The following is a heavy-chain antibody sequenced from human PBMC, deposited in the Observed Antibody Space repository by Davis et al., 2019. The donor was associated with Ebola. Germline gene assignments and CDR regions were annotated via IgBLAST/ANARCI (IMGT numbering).Heavy chain of an antibody. CDR2: IYYSGST. CDR1: GGSISSYY. V-gene: IGHV4-59*01. Sequence: PSETLSLTCTVSGGSISSYYWSWIRQPPGKGLEWIGYIYYSGSTNYNPSLKSRVTISVDTSKNQFSLKLSSVTAADTAVYYCAKDQARTVTAAADYWGQGTLVTVSS. CDR3: AKDQARTVTAAADY. J-gene: IGHJ4*02. D-gene: IGHD2-21*02.